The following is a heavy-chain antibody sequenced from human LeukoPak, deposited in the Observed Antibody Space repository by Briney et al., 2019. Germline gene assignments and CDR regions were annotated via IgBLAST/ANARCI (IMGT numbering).Heavy chain of an antibody. CDR1: GGSISSSSYY. V-gene: IGHV4-61*01. Sequence: SETLSLTCTVSGGSISSSSYYWSWIRQPPGKGLEWIGYIYYSGSTNYNPSLKSRVTISVDTSKNQFSLKLSSVTAADTAVYYCARSIRPNYYDSSGYLDYWGQGTLVTVSS. CDR3: ARSIRPNYYDSSGYLDY. D-gene: IGHD3-22*01. J-gene: IGHJ4*02. CDR2: IYYSGST.